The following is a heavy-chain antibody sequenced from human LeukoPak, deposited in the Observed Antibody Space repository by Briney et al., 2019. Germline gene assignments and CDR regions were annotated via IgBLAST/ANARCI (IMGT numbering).Heavy chain of an antibody. CDR3: ARHEESSGWYPDY. D-gene: IGHD6-19*01. J-gene: IGHJ4*02. V-gene: IGHV5-51*01. CDR1: GYYFTSYW. Sequence: GESLKISCKASGYYFTSYWIGWVRQMPGKGLEWMGIIYPGDSDTRYSPSFQGQVTISADKSISTAYLQWSSLRASATAMYYCARHEESSGWYPDYWGQGTLVTVSS. CDR2: IYPGDSDT.